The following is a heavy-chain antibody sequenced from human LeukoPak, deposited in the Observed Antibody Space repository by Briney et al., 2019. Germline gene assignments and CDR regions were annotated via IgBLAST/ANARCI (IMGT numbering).Heavy chain of an antibody. J-gene: IGHJ3*02. CDR2: ISWNSGSI. Sequence: GGSLRLSCAASGFTFDDYAMHWVRQAPGKGLEWVSGISWNSGSIGYADSVKGRFTISRDNAKNSLYLQMNSLRVEDMALYYCAKHISVTISGSGAFDIWGQGTMVTVSS. V-gene: IGHV3-9*03. CDR3: AKHISVTISGSGAFDI. CDR1: GFTFDDYA. D-gene: IGHD3-9*01.